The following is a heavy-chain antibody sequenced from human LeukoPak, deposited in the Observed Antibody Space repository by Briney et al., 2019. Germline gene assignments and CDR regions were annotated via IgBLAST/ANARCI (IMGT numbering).Heavy chain of an antibody. D-gene: IGHD3-10*01. CDR2: INPNSGGT. Sequence: GASVKVSCKASGYTFTDYYMHWVRQAPGQGLGWMGWINPNSGGTNYAQKFQGRVTLTRDTSISTAYMELSRLRSDDTAVYYCARGVNYYGSGSYHFDYWGQGTLVTVSS. V-gene: IGHV1-2*02. CDR1: GYTFTDYY. J-gene: IGHJ4*02. CDR3: ARGVNYYGSGSYHFDY.